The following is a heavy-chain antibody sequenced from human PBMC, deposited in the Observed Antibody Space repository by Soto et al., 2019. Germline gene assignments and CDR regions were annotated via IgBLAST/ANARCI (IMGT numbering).Heavy chain of an antibody. J-gene: IGHJ6*02. CDR3: ARHFPRYSSSPYYYYYGMDV. V-gene: IGHV4-30-4*01. D-gene: IGHD6-13*01. CDR1: CGSISSGDYY. Sequence: SETLSLTCTVSCGSISSGDYYWSWIRQPPGKGLEWIGYIYYSGSTYYNPSLKSRVTISVDTSKNQFSLKLSSVTAADTAVYYCARHFPRYSSSPYYYYYGMDVWGQGTTVT. CDR2: IYYSGST.